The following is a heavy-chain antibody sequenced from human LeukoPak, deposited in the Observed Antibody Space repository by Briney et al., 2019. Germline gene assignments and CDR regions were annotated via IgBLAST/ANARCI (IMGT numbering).Heavy chain of an antibody. CDR1: GGSISSSGSY. D-gene: IGHD6-6*01. Sequence: SETLSLTCTVSGGSISSSGSYWGWIRQPPGRGLEWIGSLYYSGNTYNPSLKSRVTISVDTSKKQLYLNLTSVNAADTAMYYCARVMAARREDLNWFDTWGQGTLVTVSS. CDR2: LYYSGNT. CDR3: ARVMAARREDLNWFDT. J-gene: IGHJ5*02. V-gene: IGHV4-39*07.